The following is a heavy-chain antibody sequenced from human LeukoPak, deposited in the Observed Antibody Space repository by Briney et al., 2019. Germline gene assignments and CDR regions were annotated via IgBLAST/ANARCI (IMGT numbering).Heavy chain of an antibody. CDR2: IYTSGST. CDR3: ARLSNHYDSEGYYYAFDK. D-gene: IGHD3-22*01. V-gene: IGHV4-4*07. CDR1: GGSLGRYY. J-gene: IGHJ4*02. Sequence: SDTLSLTYTVSGGSLGRYYWGWIRQPARKGLEWIGRIYTSGSTTYNPSLRSRVTISVDISKNHFSLKLTSVTAADTAVYYCARLSNHYDSEGYYYAFDKWGQGTLVTVSS.